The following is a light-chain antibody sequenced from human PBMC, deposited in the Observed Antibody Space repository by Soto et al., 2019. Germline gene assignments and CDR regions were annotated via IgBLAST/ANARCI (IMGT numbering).Light chain of an antibody. CDR3: SSYAGSNNWV. J-gene: IGLJ3*02. Sequence: QSALTQPPSASGSPGQSVTISCTGTSSDVGDDNYVSWYQQYPGKAPKLMIYEVSKRPSGVPDRFSGSKSGNTASLTVSGLQAEEEADYYCSSYAGSNNWVFGGGTKLTVL. CDR2: EVS. V-gene: IGLV2-8*01. CDR1: SSDVGDDNY.